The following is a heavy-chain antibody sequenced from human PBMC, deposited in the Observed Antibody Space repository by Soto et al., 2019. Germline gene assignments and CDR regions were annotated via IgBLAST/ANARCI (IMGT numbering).Heavy chain of an antibody. V-gene: IGHV1-24*01. D-gene: IGHD4-17*01. Sequence: ASVKVSCKVSGYTLTELSMHWVRQAPGKGLEWMGGFDPEDGETIYAQKFQGRVTMTEDTSTDTAYMELSSLRSEDTAVYYCATDPDSYYGDYEKVSVYWGQGTLVTVSS. J-gene: IGHJ4*02. CDR3: ATDPDSYYGDYEKVSVY. CDR2: FDPEDGET. CDR1: GYTLTELS.